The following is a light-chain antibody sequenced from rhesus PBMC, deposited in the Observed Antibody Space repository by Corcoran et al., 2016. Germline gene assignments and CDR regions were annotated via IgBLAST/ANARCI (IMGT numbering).Light chain of an antibody. V-gene: IGKV1-28*03. CDR3: LQHNSYPLT. Sequence: DIQMTQSPSSLSASVGDTVTITCRASQGISSYLNWFQQKQGKAPKLLIYAASSLESGVPSRFSGSGSGTDFTLTIRSLQPEDFAVYYCLQHNSYPLTFGGGTKVELK. CDR1: QGISSY. J-gene: IGKJ4*01. CDR2: AAS.